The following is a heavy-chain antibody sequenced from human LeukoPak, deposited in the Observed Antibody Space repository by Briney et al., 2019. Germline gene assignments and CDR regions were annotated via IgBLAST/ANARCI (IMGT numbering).Heavy chain of an antibody. CDR2: TVSEIDGGTT. V-gene: IGHV3-15*04. CDR1: GFTFNYAW. Sequence: GGSQGLSCAASGFTFNYAWMSWVRQVPGKGLEWVGQTVSEIDGGTTDYATPVKGRFTISRDDSKSTLYLQMNSLKIEDTAVYYCTTDEDWNYARKDVWGQGATVIVSS. D-gene: IGHD1-7*01. CDR3: TTDEDWNYARKDV. J-gene: IGHJ6*02.